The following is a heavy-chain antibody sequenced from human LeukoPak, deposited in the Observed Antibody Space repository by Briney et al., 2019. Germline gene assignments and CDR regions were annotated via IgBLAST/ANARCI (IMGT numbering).Heavy chain of an antibody. J-gene: IGHJ3*02. CDR2: IKSKTDGGTT. CDR3: TTDLKLMGAFDI. Sequence: PGGFLRLSCAASGFTFSNAWMSWVRQAPGKGLEWVGRIKSKTDGGTTDYAAPVKGRFTISRDDSKNTLYLQMNSLKIEDTAVYYCTTDLKLMGAFDIWGQGTMVTVSS. D-gene: IGHD2-15*01. V-gene: IGHV3-15*01. CDR1: GFTFSNAW.